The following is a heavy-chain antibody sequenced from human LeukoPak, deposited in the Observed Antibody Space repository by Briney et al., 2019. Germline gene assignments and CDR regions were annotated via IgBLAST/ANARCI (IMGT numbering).Heavy chain of an antibody. Sequence: GASVKLSCKASGYTFTSYDINWVRQATGHGLEWMRWMNPNSGNTGYAQKFQGRVTMTRNTSISTAYMELSSLRSEDTAVYYCARGSSGRLEPNDYWGQGTLVTVSS. V-gene: IGHV1-8*01. J-gene: IGHJ4*02. D-gene: IGHD3-10*01. CDR1: GYTFTSYD. CDR3: ARGSSGRLEPNDY. CDR2: MNPNSGNT.